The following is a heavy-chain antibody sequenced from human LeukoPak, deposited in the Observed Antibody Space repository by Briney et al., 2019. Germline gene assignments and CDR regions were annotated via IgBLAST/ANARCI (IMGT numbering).Heavy chain of an antibody. Sequence: GGSLRLSCAASGFTFITYGMHWVRQAPGKGLEWVAFIRYDGSDKYYADSVKGRFTISRDNSKNTLYLQMNSLRAEDTAVYYCAKGYCSTTTCYDYYFMDVWGKGTTVTVSS. CDR2: IRYDGSDK. CDR1: GFTFITYG. J-gene: IGHJ6*03. CDR3: AKGYCSTTTCYDYYFMDV. V-gene: IGHV3-30*02. D-gene: IGHD2-2*01.